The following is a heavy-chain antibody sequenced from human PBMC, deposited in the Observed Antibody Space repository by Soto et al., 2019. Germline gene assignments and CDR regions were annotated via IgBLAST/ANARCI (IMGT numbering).Heavy chain of an antibody. CDR1: GYTFTSYE. J-gene: IGHJ4*02. V-gene: IGHV1-8*01. Sequence: ASVKVSCKASGYTFTSYEINWVRQATGQGLEWMGWMNPNSGDTGSAQKFQGRLTMTRSTSISTAYMELSSLRSEDTAVYYCARAVGLGAGGTDYFDYWGQGTLVTVS. CDR3: ARAVGLGAGGTDYFDY. CDR2: MNPNSGDT. D-gene: IGHD6-25*01.